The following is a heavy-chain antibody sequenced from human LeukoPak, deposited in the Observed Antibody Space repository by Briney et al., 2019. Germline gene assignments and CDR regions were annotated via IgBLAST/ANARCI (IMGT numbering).Heavy chain of an antibody. CDR1: GFTFSNYA. Sequence: PGRSLRLSCAASGFTFSNYAMHWVRQAPGKGLEWVSIISYEGSEKYYADSVKGRLTISRDNSRNTLYLQMNSLRAEDTAVYFCAILSWDGRGSFYWGQGTLVTVSS. J-gene: IGHJ4*02. V-gene: IGHV3-30*07. CDR3: AILSWDGRGSFY. D-gene: IGHD2/OR15-2a*01. CDR2: ISYEGSEK.